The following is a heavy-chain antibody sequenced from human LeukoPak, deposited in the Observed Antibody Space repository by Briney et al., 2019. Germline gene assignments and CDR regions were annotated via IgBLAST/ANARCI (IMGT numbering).Heavy chain of an antibody. CDR1: GYTFTGYY. CDR2: INPNCGGT. CDR3: ARGWSYYGSGSYYIDPHFDY. V-gene: IGHV1-2*02. J-gene: IGHJ4*02. Sequence: ASVKVSCKASGYTFTGYYMHWVRQAPGQGLEWMGWINPNCGGTNYAQKFQGRVTMTRDTSISTAYMELSRLRPDDTAVYYCARGWSYYGSGSYYIDPHFDYWGQGTLVTVSS. D-gene: IGHD3-10*01.